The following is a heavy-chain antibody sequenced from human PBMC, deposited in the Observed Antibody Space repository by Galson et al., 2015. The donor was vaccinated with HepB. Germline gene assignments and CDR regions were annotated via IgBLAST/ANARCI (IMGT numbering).Heavy chain of an antibody. D-gene: IGHD5-24*01. J-gene: IGHJ3*02. CDR1: GFSQSDYM. CDR3: ARDPYDGNGSGALYGAFDI. CDR2: INQRGSQQ. Sequence: SLRLSCAASGFSQSDYMLTWAPQAPRKGLEAVANINQRGSQQPYAGSVKGRPIISRDNAMNSLYLQVDGLRVEDTAVCYCARDPYDGNGSGALYGAFDIWGQGTMVSVSS. V-gene: IGHV3-7*01.